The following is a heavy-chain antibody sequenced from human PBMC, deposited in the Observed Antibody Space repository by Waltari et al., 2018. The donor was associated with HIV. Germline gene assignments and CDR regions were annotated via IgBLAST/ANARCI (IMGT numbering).Heavy chain of an antibody. CDR2: IYPDDTT. CDR1: TFSISAKH. J-gene: IGHJ5*02. V-gene: IGHV3-53*01. D-gene: IGHD3-22*01. Sequence: EVLLAESGGGLIQPGGSLGLSCTASTFSISAKHVTWIRQAPGVSLEWVAVIYPDDTTHYADSVSGRFTISRAKSRTKVFLLMNSLFVDDTATYFCATGVRYYGPWGQGTRVTVSS. CDR3: ATGVRYYGP.